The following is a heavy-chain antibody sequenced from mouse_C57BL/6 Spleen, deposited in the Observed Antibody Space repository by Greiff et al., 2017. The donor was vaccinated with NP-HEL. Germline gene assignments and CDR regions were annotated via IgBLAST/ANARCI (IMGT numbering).Heavy chain of an antibody. CDR3: ARGYGTDWFAY. V-gene: IGHV3-6*01. CDR2: ISYDGSN. CDR1: GYSITSGYY. Sequence: EVKLVESGPGLVKPSQSLSLTCSVTGYSITSGYYWNWIRQFPGNKLEWMGYISYDGSNNYNPSLKNRISITRDTSKNQFFLKLNSVTTEDTATYYCARGYGTDWFAYWGQGTLVTVSA. D-gene: IGHD2-1*01. J-gene: IGHJ3*01.